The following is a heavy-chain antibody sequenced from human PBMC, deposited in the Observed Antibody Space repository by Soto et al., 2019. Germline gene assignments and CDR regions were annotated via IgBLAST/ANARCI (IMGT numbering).Heavy chain of an antibody. CDR2: VSDGGSDA. Sequence: GGSLRLSCAASGFTFSTYAMSWVRQPPGKGLEWVSIVSDGGSDAFYADSVKGRFAISRDNSKNTLYLQMNSLTAEDTAVYYCARDLYYDSSGDAFDIWGPGTMVTVSS. CDR3: ARDLYYDSSGDAFDI. V-gene: IGHV3-23*01. J-gene: IGHJ3*02. D-gene: IGHD3-22*01. CDR1: GFTFSTYA.